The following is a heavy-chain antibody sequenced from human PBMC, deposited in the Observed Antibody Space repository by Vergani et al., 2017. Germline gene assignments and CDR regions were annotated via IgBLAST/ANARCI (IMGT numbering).Heavy chain of an antibody. D-gene: IGHD2-2*01. CDR2: INPSGGST. CDR1: GYTFTSYY. CDR3: ARGVVPAAIDY. J-gene: IGHJ4*02. Sequence: QVQLVQSGAEVKKPGASVKVSCKASGYTFTSYYMHWVPQAPGRGLEWMGIINPSGGSTSYAQKFQGRVTMTRDTSTSTVYMELSSLRSEDTAVYYCARGVVPAAIDYWGQGTLVTVSS. V-gene: IGHV1-46*01.